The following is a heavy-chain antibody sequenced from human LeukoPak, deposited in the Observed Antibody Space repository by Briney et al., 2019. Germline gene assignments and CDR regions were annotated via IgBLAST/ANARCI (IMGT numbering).Heavy chain of an antibody. CDR3: SRDATGDH. CDR2: SRNRAKSYTT. V-gene: IGHV3-72*01. J-gene: IGHJ4*02. CDR1: GFTFSDHY. Sequence: GGSLRLSCADSGFTFSDHYMDWVRQAPGKGLEWVGRSRNRAKSYTTDYAASVKGRFPISRDDSKSTLYLQMSSLETEDTAVYYCSRDATGDHWGQGTLVSVSS.